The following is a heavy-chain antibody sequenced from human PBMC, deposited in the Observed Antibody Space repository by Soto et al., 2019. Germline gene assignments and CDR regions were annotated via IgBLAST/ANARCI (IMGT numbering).Heavy chain of an antibody. D-gene: IGHD2-2*01. J-gene: IGHJ6*03. CDR3: ARDLIVVAPYYMDV. Sequence: EVQLVESGGGLVQPGGSLRLSCAASGFTFSSYWMSWVRQAPGKGREWVANIKQDGSEKYYVDSVKGRFTISRDNAKNSLYLQMNSLRAEDAAVYYCARDLIVVAPYYMDVWGKGTTVTVSS. V-gene: IGHV3-7*01. CDR2: IKQDGSEK. CDR1: GFTFSSYW.